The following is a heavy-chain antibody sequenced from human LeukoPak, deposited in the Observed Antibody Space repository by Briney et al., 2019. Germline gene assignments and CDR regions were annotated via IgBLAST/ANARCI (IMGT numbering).Heavy chain of an antibody. J-gene: IGHJ4*02. CDR3: SRGLINGHDFDY. V-gene: IGHV1-2*04. D-gene: IGHD2-8*01. CDR1: GYIFTGYY. CDR2: INPNSGGT. Sequence: ASVKVSCKASGYIFTGYYMPWVRQVPGQGLEWMGWINPNSGGTNYAQKFQGWVTMTRDTSISTAYMDLNRLTSDDTAVYYCSRGLINGHDFDYWGQGTAVTVSS.